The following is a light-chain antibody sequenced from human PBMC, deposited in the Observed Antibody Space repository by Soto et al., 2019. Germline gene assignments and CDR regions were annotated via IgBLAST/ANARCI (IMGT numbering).Light chain of an antibody. Sequence: DIQMTQSPSSLSASVGDKVTITCRASQGISNYLAWYQQKPGKVPTLLIYSASTLQSGVPSRFSGSGSGTAFTLTISSLQPEDVATYYGERYDSAPWTFGQGTKVEIK. J-gene: IGKJ1*01. CDR1: QGISNY. CDR2: SAS. CDR3: ERYDSAPWT. V-gene: IGKV1-27*01.